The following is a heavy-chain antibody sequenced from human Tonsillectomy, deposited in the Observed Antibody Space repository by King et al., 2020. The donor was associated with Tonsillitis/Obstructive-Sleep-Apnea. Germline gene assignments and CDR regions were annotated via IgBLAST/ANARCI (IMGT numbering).Heavy chain of an antibody. CDR2: ISYDGSNK. CDR1: GFTFSNYA. J-gene: IGHJ6*01. Sequence: VQLVESGGGVVQPGRSLRLSCAASGFTFSNYAMHWVRQAPGKGLEWVAVISYDGSNKYNADSVKGRFTIFRDNSKNTLYLQMNSLRAEDTAVYYCARDSWGMDVWGQGTTVTVS. CDR3: ARDSWGMDV. V-gene: IGHV3-30*04.